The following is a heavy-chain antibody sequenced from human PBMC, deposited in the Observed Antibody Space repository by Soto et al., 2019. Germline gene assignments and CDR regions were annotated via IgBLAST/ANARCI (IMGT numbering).Heavy chain of an antibody. V-gene: IGHV3-74*01. D-gene: IGHD2-15*01. J-gene: IGHJ4*02. CDR2: IDSDGSRT. CDR3: ARREGYCSGGTCYFDH. Sequence: GGSLRLSCAASGFTFSSYWMHWVRQLPGKGLVWVSRIDSDGSRTNYADSVKGRFTISRDNAKNTLYLQMNSLRVEDTAVYYCARREGYCSGGTCYFDHWGPGTRVTVSS. CDR1: GFTFSSYW.